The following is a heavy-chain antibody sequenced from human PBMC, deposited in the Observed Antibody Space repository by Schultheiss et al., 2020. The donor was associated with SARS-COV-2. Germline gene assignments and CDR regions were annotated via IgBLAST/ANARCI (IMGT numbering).Heavy chain of an antibody. D-gene: IGHD3-22*01. CDR3: ARPVISYYYDSSGYSI. CDR1: GFTFSSYA. CDR2: ISGSGGST. Sequence: GGSLRLSCAASGFTFSSYAMSWVRQAPGKGLEWVSAISGSGGSTYYADSVKGRFTISRDNAKNTLYLQMNSLRAEDTAVYYCARPVISYYYDSSGYSIWGQGTMVTVSS. J-gene: IGHJ3*02. V-gene: IGHV3-23*01.